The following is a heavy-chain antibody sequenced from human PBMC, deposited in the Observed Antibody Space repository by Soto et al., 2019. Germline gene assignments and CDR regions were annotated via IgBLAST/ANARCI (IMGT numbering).Heavy chain of an antibody. CDR1: GFTFTSYA. D-gene: IGHD3-22*01. V-gene: IGHV3-30-3*01. J-gene: IGHJ6*02. Sequence: LVESGGGVVQPGRSLRVSCAASGFTFTSYAMQSVRQAPGKGLEWVATISYDGSKKDYADSVKGRFTISRDNSKNTQYLQMNSLRAEDTAVYYCARDRLYESNTQYYNYDMDVWGHGTTVTVSS. CDR3: ARDRLYESNTQYYNYDMDV. CDR2: ISYDGSKK.